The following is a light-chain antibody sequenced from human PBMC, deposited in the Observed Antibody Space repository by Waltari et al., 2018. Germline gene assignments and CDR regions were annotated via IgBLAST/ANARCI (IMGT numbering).Light chain of an antibody. Sequence: SYDLTQPPSVSVSPGQTASITCSGDKLGNKYACWYQQKPGQSPVLVIYQGTKRPSGIPERFSGSNSGNTATLIIYGAQAMDEADYYCQAWDSSTASVFGGGTKLTVL. CDR1: KLGNKY. V-gene: IGLV3-1*01. CDR2: QGT. J-gene: IGLJ3*02. CDR3: QAWDSSTASV.